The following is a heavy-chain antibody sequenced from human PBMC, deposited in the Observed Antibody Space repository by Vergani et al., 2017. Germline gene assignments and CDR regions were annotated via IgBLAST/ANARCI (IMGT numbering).Heavy chain of an antibody. D-gene: IGHD5-18*01. J-gene: IGHJ4*02. Sequence: QVQLLQSGAEVKKPGASVKVSCKASGYTFSNYGITWVRQAPGQGLEWVAWISVYNGNTKYARNVQGRVTLTTDTSTSTAYMELRSLRFDDTAVYYCARGRSPRYNYGWIDDIWGQGTLVTVSS. CDR2: ISVYNGNT. CDR1: GYTFSNYG. CDR3: ARGRSPRYNYGWIDDI. V-gene: IGHV1-18*01.